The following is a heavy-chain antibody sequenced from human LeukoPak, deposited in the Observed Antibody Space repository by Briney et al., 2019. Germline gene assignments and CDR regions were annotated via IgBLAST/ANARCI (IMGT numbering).Heavy chain of an antibody. CDR2: ISSSSSYI. V-gene: IGHV3-21*01. D-gene: IGHD1-26*01. J-gene: IGHJ4*02. Sequence: PGGSLRLSCAASGFTFSSYSMNWVRQAPGKGLEWVSSISSSSSYIYYADSVKGRFTISRDNAKNSLYLQMNSLRAEDTAVYYCARLPARYSGSYFDYWGQGTLVTVSS. CDR3: ARLPARYSGSYFDY. CDR1: GFTFSSYS.